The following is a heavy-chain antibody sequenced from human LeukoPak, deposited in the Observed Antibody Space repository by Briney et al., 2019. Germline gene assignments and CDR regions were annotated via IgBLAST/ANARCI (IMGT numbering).Heavy chain of an antibody. J-gene: IGHJ4*02. V-gene: IGHV1-18*01. CDR2: ISTYNGNI. CDR3: AREPSSSSPPLDY. CDR1: GYTFSYYG. Sequence: ASVKVSCKASGYTFSYYGISWVRQAPGQGLEWMGWISTYNGNIKYAQKLQGRVTMTTDTSTSTAYMELRSLRSDDTAVYYCAREPSSSSPPLDYWGQGTLVTVSS. D-gene: IGHD2-2*01.